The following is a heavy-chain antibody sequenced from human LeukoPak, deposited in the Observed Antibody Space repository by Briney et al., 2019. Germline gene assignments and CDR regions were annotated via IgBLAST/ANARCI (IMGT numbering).Heavy chain of an antibody. CDR3: ARAQGALDY. CDR1: GFTFINYD. V-gene: IGHV3-23*01. Sequence: GGSLRLSCATSGFTFINYDIQWVRQAPGKGLEWVSGIGGGGTEYYADSVKGRFIISSDSSQNLVHLQMNSLTVEDTAVYYCARAQGALDYWGQGTLVTVSS. D-gene: IGHD1-26*01. J-gene: IGHJ4*02. CDR2: IGGGGTE.